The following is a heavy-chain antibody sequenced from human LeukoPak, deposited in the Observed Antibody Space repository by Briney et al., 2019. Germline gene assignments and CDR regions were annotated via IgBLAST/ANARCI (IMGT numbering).Heavy chain of an antibody. CDR1: GYTFTGYY. CDR3: ARDAIPYDFWSGYYVNWFDP. V-gene: IGHV1-2*02. J-gene: IGHJ5*02. CDR2: INPNSGGT. D-gene: IGHD3-3*01. Sequence: GASVKVSCKASGYTFTGYYMHWVRQAPGQGLEWMGWINPNSGGTNYAQKFQGRVTMTRDTSISTAYMELSRLRSDDTAVYYCARDAIPYDFWSGYYVNWFDPRGQGTLVTVSS.